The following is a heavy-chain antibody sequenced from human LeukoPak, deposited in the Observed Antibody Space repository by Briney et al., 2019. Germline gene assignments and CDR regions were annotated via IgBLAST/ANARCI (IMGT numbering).Heavy chain of an antibody. J-gene: IGHJ5*02. Sequence: ASVKVSCKASGYTFTSYGISWVRQAPGQGLEWMGWISAYNGNTNYAQKLQGRVTMTTDPSTSTAYMELRSLRSDDTAVYYCARAEILTGYYSAGGYNWFDPWGQGTLVTVSS. CDR3: ARAEILTGYYSAGGYNWFDP. CDR1: GYTFTSYG. CDR2: ISAYNGNT. V-gene: IGHV1-18*01. D-gene: IGHD3-9*01.